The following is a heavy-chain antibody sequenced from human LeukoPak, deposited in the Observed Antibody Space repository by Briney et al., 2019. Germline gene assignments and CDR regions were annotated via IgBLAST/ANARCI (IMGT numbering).Heavy chain of an antibody. D-gene: IGHD4-17*01. V-gene: IGHV4-59*01. CDR3: ARAHDYGDYKNWCDL. CDR1: GVSITSDH. J-gene: IGHJ5*02. CDR2: IYFSGNT. Sequence: SETLSLTCTVSGVSITSDHWSWIRQPPGEGLEWIGYIYFSGNTNYNPSLKSRVTISVDTSKKRFSLKLRSVTAADTAVYYCARAHDYGDYKNWCDLWGGGTRVSVSS.